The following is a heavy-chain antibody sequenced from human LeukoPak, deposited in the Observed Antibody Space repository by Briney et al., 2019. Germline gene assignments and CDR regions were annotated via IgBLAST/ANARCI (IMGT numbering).Heavy chain of an antibody. CDR1: GFTFSSYA. Sequence: GGSLRLSCAASGFTFSSYAMSWVRQAPGKGLEWVSAISGSGGSTYYADSVKGRFTISRDSSKNTLYLQMNSLRAEDTAVYYCAKVFSIAVAQFDYWGQGTLVTVSS. CDR2: ISGSGGST. CDR3: AKVFSIAVAQFDY. D-gene: IGHD6-19*01. V-gene: IGHV3-23*01. J-gene: IGHJ4*02.